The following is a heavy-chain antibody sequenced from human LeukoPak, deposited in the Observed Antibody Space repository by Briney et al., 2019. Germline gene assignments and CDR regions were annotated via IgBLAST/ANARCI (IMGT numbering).Heavy chain of an antibody. V-gene: IGHV1-24*01. J-gene: IGHJ4*02. CDR3: ATGVYGGPYYFDY. Sequence: ASVKVSCKVSGYTLTELSMHWVRQAPGKGLEWMGGFDPEDGETIYAQKFQGRVTMTEDTSTDTAYMELSSLRSEDTAAYYCATGVYGGPYYFDYWGQGTLVTVSS. CDR1: GYTLTELS. D-gene: IGHD4-23*01. CDR2: FDPEDGET.